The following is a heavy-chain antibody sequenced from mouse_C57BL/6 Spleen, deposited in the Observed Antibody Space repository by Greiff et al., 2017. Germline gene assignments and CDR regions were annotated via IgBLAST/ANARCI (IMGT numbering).Heavy chain of an antibody. D-gene: IGHD2-10*02. Sequence: EVKLQQSGPELVKPGASVKISCKASGYTFTDYYMNWVKQSHGKSLEWIGDINPNNGGTSYNQKFKGKATLTVDKSSSTAYMELRSLTSEDSAVYYCARSGYGNLLFAYWGQGTLVTVSA. V-gene: IGHV1-26*01. CDR3: ARSGYGNLLFAY. CDR2: INPNNGGT. CDR1: GYTFTDYY. J-gene: IGHJ3*01.